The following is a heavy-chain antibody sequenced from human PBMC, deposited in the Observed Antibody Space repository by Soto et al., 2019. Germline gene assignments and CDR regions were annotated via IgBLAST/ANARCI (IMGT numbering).Heavy chain of an antibody. J-gene: IGHJ3*02. CDR2: IIPIFSTT. D-gene: IGHD6-13*01. V-gene: IGHV1-69*12. Sequence: QVHLVQSGAEVKQPGSSVKVSCKAPGGTFSNHAINWVRQAPGQGLEWMGRIIPIFSTTNYAQKFQGRVTMTADESTITGDWELSRLKQDDTAVYYCAREVAADGTFREDVFDIWGQGTLVTVSS. CDR1: GGTFSNHA. CDR3: AREVAADGTFREDVFDI.